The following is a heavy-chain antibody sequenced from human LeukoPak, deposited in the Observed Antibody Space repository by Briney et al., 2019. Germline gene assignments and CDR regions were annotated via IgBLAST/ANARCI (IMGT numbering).Heavy chain of an antibody. D-gene: IGHD5-24*01. CDR1: GYSISSGYY. Sequence: NSSETLSLTCSVYGYSISSGYYWGWIRQPPGKGLEWIGIIYHSGNKYYNPSLKSRVTISVDTSKNQFSLKLSSVAAADTAVYYCARDRGTTGYNYFDYCGRGALVTVSS. CDR2: IYHSGNK. V-gene: IGHV4-38-2*02. CDR3: ARDRGTTGYNYFDY. J-gene: IGHJ4*02.